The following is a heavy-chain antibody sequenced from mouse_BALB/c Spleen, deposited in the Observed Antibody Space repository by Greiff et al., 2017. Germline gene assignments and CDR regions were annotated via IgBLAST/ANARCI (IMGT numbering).Heavy chain of an antibody. J-gene: IGHJ4*01. CDR3: ARRLTGSMDY. D-gene: IGHD4-1*01. CDR2: ISYSGST. CDR1: GYSITSDYA. Sequence: EVKLQESGPGLVKPSQSLSLTCTVTGYSITSDYAWNWIRQFPGNKLEWMGYISYSGSTSYNPSLKSRISITRDTSKNQFFLQLNSVTTEDTATYYCARRLTGSMDYWGQGTSVTVSS. V-gene: IGHV3-2*02.